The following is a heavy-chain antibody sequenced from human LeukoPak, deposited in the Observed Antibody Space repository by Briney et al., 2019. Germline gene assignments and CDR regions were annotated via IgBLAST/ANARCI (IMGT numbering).Heavy chain of an antibody. J-gene: IGHJ5*02. V-gene: IGHV4-34*01. CDR1: GGSFSGYY. Sequence: PSETLSLTCAVYGGSFSGYYWSWIRQPPGKGLEWIGEINHSGSTNYNPSLKSRVTISVDTSKNQFSLKLSSVTAADTAVYYCARGPRYYDYVWGSYRPSANNWFDPWGRGTLVTVSS. CDR3: ARGPRYYDYVWGSYRPSANNWFDP. CDR2: INHSGST. D-gene: IGHD3-16*02.